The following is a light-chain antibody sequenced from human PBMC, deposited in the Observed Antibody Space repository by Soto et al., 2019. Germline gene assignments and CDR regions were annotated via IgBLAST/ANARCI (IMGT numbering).Light chain of an antibody. Sequence: QSVLTQPPSVSAAPGQTVTISCSGTSSNVGNNYVSWYQQLPGTAPKLLIYDDNKRVSGIPDRISGSKSGTSATLGITGLQTGDEADDYCGTWDSSLSDNWVFGGGTKLTVL. CDR3: GTWDSSLSDNWV. V-gene: IGLV1-51*01. J-gene: IGLJ3*02. CDR1: SSNVGNNY. CDR2: DDN.